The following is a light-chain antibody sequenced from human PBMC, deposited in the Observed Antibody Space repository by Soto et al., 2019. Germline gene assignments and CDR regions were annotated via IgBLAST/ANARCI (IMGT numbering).Light chain of an antibody. J-gene: IGKJ2*01. CDR2: KAS. Sequence: DIQMTQSPSTLSASVGDRVTITCRASQSISSWLAWYQQKPGKYPKLLIYKASSLESGVPSRFSGSGSVTEFNLTISSLQPDDLATDYCQQYNSYSNTFGQGTKLEIK. CDR3: QQYNSYSNT. CDR1: QSISSW. V-gene: IGKV1-5*03.